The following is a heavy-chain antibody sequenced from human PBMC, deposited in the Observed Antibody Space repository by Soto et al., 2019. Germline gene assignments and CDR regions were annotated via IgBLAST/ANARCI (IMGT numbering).Heavy chain of an antibody. CDR2: ISYSGST. J-gene: IGHJ3*01. D-gene: IGHD2-8*01. Sequence: QVQLQESGPGLVRPSQTLSLTCTVSAGSISTINYYWSWIRQHPEKGLEWIGYISYSGSTFYHSSLKMRFTISVXTSKKQFSLTLTSVTAADTAVYYCARSAQWDGFDPWGQGTMVTVSS. CDR3: ARSAQWDGFDP. V-gene: IGHV4-31*03. CDR1: AGSISTINYY.